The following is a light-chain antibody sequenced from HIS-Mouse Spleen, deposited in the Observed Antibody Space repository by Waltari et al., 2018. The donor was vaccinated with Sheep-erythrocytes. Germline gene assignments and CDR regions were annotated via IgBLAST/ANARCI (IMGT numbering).Light chain of an antibody. J-gene: IGLJ3*02. CDR1: SSAVGGYNY. V-gene: IGLV2-11*01. Sequence: QSALTQPRSVSGSPGQSVTISCTGTSSAVGGYNYVPWYQQHPGKAPKLMIYDVSKRPSGVPDRFSGSKPGNTASLTISGLQAEDEADYYCCSYAGSYTWVFGGGTKLTVL. CDR3: CSYAGSYTWV. CDR2: DVS.